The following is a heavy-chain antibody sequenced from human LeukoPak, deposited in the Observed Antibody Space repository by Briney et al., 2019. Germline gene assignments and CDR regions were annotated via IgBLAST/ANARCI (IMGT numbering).Heavy chain of an antibody. CDR1: GFTFSSYG. D-gene: IGHD3-10*02. J-gene: IGHJ6*04. V-gene: IGHV3-21*05. CDR3: AELGITMIGGV. Sequence: GGSLRLSCAASGFTFSSYGMSWVRQAPGKGLGWVSYISRSGGYISYADSVKGRFTISRDNAKNSLYLQMNSLRAEDTAVYYCAELGITMIGGVWGKGTTVTISS. CDR2: ISRSGGYI.